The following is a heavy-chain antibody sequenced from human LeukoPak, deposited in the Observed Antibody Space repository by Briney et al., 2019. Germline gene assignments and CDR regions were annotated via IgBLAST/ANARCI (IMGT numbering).Heavy chain of an antibody. CDR1: GYTFTSYD. J-gene: IGHJ4*02. Sequence: ASVKVSCKASGYTFTSYDINWVRQATGQGLEWMGWMNPNSGSTSYAQKFQGRVTMTRDTSTSTVYMELSSLRSEDTAVYYCARGTIDYGDFHFDYWGQGTLVTVSS. CDR2: MNPNSGST. D-gene: IGHD4-17*01. V-gene: IGHV1-8*01. CDR3: ARGTIDYGDFHFDY.